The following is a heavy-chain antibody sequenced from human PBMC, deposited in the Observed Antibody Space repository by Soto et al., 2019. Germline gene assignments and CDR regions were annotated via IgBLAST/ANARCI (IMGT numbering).Heavy chain of an antibody. CDR1: GGTFSSYA. J-gene: IGHJ6*02. Sequence: SVKVSCKASGGTFSSYAISWVRQAPGQGLEWMGGIIPIFGTANYAQKFQGRVTITADKSTSTAYMELSSLRSEDTAVYYCARAQTDTYYYYHGMDVWGQGTTVTVSS. D-gene: IGHD3-9*01. CDR3: ARAQTDTYYYYHGMDV. V-gene: IGHV1-69*06. CDR2: IIPIFGTA.